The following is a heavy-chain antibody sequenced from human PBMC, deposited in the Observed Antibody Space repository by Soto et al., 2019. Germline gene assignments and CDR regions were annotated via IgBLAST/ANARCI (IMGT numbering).Heavy chain of an antibody. CDR1: GGSVTSGGYD. V-gene: IGHV4-61*08. CDR2: MYYTGTT. CDR3: VRDVLGS. D-gene: IGHD7-27*01. Sequence: XETLSLPCSVSGGSVTSGGYDWNWIRQSPGKVLEWIVYMYYTGTTNYNPSLRSRVSISIDTSKNQFSLKLTSVTAADTAIYYCVRDVLGSWGQGTQVTVSS. J-gene: IGHJ4*02.